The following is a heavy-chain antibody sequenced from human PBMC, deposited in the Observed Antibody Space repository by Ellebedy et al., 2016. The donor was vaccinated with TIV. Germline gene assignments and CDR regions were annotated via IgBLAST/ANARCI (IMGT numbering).Heavy chain of an antibody. Sequence: AASVKVSCKASGGTFSSYAISWVRQAPGQGLEWMGWINPNSGDTNYEQKFQGWVTMTRDTSIITAYMELSRLRSNDTADYYCARQEMATNGDSFDIWGQGTMVTVSS. D-gene: IGHD5-24*01. V-gene: IGHV1-2*04. J-gene: IGHJ3*02. CDR3: ARQEMATNGDSFDI. CDR1: GGTFSSYA. CDR2: INPNSGDT.